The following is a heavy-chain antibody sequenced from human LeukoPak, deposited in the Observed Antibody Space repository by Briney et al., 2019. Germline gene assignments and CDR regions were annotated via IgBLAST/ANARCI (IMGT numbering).Heavy chain of an antibody. J-gene: IGHJ4*02. CDR2: IRYDGSNK. Sequence: GGSLRLSCAASGFTFSSYGMHWVRQAPGKGLEWVAFIRYDGSNKYYADSVKGRFTISRDNSKNTLYLQMNSLRDDDTAVYYCVVDFWSGYYWDYWGQGTLVTVSS. D-gene: IGHD3-3*01. V-gene: IGHV3-30*02. CDR1: GFTFSSYG. CDR3: VVDFWSGYYWDY.